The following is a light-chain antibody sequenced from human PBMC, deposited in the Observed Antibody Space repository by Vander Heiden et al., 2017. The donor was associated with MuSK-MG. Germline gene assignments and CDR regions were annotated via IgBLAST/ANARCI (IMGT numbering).Light chain of an antibody. CDR2: GAS. CDR1: QSVSSTF. CDR3: QQDGNSPIT. Sequence: EIVLTQSPGTLSLSPGERATLSCRASQSVSSTFLAWYQQKPGQAPRLLIFGASSRATGIPDRFSGSGSGTDFTLTISRLEAEDFAVYYCQQDGNSPITFGQGTRLEIK. V-gene: IGKV3-20*01. J-gene: IGKJ5*01.